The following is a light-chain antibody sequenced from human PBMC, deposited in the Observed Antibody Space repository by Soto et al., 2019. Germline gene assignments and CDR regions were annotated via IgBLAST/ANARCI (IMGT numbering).Light chain of an antibody. CDR3: QQSYSPPWT. Sequence: DIPMTQSPSSLSASVGDRVTITCRASQSITNYLNWYQQKPGKAPKLLIYAASSLQSGVPSRFSGSESWAQSAISLSGLQPEDFATYSCQQSYSPPWTCGQGTKVEFK. CDR2: AAS. CDR1: QSITNY. V-gene: IGKV1-39*01. J-gene: IGKJ1*01.